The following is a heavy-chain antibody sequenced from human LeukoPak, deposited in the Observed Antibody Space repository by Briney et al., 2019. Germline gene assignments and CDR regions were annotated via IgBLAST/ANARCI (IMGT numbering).Heavy chain of an antibody. CDR2: ISYDGSNK. D-gene: IGHD3-3*01. J-gene: IGHJ6*02. Sequence: GGSLRLSCAASGFTFSSYAMHWVRQAPGKGLEWVAVISYDGSNKYYADSVKGRFTISRDNSKNTLYLQMNSLRAEDTAVYYCARDRFDVWDGMDVWGQGTTVTVSS. V-gene: IGHV3-30-3*01. CDR3: ARDRFDVWDGMDV. CDR1: GFTFSSYA.